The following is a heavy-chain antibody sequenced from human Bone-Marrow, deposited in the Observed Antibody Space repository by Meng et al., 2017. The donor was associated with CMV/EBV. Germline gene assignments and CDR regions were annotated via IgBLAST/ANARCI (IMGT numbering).Heavy chain of an antibody. CDR1: TFSSYG. CDR2: ISYDGSNK. J-gene: IGHJ4*02. CDR3: AKAVPGFCTSSKCPTPDY. V-gene: IGHV3-30*18. D-gene: IGHD2-2*01. Sequence: TFSSYGMNWVRKAPGKGLEWVAVISYDGSNKYLADSVKGRFTISRDNPKNTMFLQMDSLGADDTAMYYCAKAVPGFCTSSKCPTPDYWGQGTLVTVSS.